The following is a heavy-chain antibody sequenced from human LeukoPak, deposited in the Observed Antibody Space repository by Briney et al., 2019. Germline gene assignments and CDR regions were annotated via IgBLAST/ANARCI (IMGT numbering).Heavy chain of an antibody. D-gene: IGHD6-19*01. CDR3: ARRIEVSGTMDY. CDR1: GYSFTIYW. V-gene: IGHV5-51*01. J-gene: IGHJ4*02. CDR2: IYPGDSDT. Sequence: GESLKISCKGSGYSFTIYWIGWVRQMPGKGLEWMGIIYPGDSDTRYSPSFQGQVTISADKSISSAYLQWSRLKASDTAMYYCARRIEVSGTMDYWGQGTLVTVSS.